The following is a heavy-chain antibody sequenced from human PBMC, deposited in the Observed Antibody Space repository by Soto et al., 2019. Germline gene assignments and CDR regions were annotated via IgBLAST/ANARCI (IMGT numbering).Heavy chain of an antibody. CDR2: IYYSGST. D-gene: IGHD3-3*01. J-gene: IGHJ4*02. CDR1: GCSISSGDYY. V-gene: IGHV4-30-4*01. Sequence: SETLSLSCTVSGCSISSGDYYWSWIRQPPGKGLEWIGYIYYSGSTYYNPSLKSRVTISVDTSKNQFSLKLSSVTAADTAVYYCARVSEHYDFWSGYFFDYWGQGTLVTVSS. CDR3: ARVSEHYDFWSGYFFDY.